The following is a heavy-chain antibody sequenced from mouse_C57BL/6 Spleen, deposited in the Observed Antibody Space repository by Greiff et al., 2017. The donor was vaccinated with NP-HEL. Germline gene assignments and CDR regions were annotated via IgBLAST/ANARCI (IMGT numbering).Heavy chain of an antibody. Sequence: EVQLQQSGPELVKPGASVKIPCKASGYTFTDYNMDWVKQSHGKSLEWIGDINPNNGGTIYNQKFKGKATLTVDKSSSTAYMELRSLTSEDTAVYYCARKSTTVVATGRYAMDDWGQGTSVTVSS. CDR2: INPNNGGT. D-gene: IGHD1-1*01. CDR3: ARKSTTVVATGRYAMDD. CDR1: GYTFTDYN. J-gene: IGHJ4*01. V-gene: IGHV1-18*01.